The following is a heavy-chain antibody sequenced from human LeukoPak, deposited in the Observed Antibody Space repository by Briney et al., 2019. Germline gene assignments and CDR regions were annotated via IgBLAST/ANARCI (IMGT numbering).Heavy chain of an antibody. CDR3: ARGLAEFRMVYATPLDP. V-gene: IGHV1-69*06. Sequence: GASVKVSCKASGGTFSSYAISWVRQAPGQGLVWMGGIIPIFGTANYAQKFQGRVTITADKSTSTAYMELSSLRSEDTAVYYCARGLAEFRMVYATPLDPWGQGTLVTVSS. J-gene: IGHJ5*02. CDR1: GGTFSSYA. D-gene: IGHD2-8*01. CDR2: IIPIFGTA.